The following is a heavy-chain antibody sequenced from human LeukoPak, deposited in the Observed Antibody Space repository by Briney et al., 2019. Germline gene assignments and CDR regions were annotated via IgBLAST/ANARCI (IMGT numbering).Heavy chain of an antibody. CDR3: AKEGNPYGSGSYYTYYFDY. CDR1: GFTFSIYA. D-gene: IGHD3-10*01. V-gene: IGHV3-30*04. J-gene: IGHJ4*02. Sequence: GGSLRLSCAASGFTFSIYAMHWVRHAPGKGREWVALISYDGSNKYYADSVKGRFTISRDNSKNTLYLQMNSLRAEDTAVYYCAKEGNPYGSGSYYTYYFDYWGQGTLVTVSS. CDR2: ISYDGSNK.